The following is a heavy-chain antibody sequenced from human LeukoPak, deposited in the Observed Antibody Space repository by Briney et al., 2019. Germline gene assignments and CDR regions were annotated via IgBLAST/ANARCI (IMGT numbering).Heavy chain of an antibody. J-gene: IGHJ3*02. CDR2: IHSNGNT. CDR1: GGSINNYY. V-gene: IGHV4-59*08. D-gene: IGHD5-18*01. Sequence: SETLSLTSVVSGGSINNYYWSWIRQSPGKGLEWIAYIHSNGNTNYNPSFKSRVTVLVDTSKNQLSLRLTSVAAADTAIYYCARQPSATAAFDIWGQGTMVIVSS. CDR3: ARQPSATAAFDI.